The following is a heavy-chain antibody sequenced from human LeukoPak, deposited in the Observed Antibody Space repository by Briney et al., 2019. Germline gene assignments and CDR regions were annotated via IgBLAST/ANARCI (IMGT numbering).Heavy chain of an antibody. CDR2: IRYDGSNK. CDR3: AKGNSSGYGRYYFDY. CDR1: GFTFSSYG. J-gene: IGHJ4*02. V-gene: IGHV3-30*02. Sequence: GGSLRLSCAASGFTFSSYGMHWVRQAPGKGLEWVAFIRYDGSNKYYADSVKGRFTISRDNSKNTLYLQMNSLRAEDTAVYYCAKGNSSGYGRYYFDYWGQGTLVTVSS. D-gene: IGHD6-13*01.